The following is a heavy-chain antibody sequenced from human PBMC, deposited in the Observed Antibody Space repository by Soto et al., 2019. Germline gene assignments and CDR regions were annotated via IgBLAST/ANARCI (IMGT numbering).Heavy chain of an antibody. CDR3: ARGFRNWFNV. D-gene: IGHD3-10*01. V-gene: IGHV3-21*01. CDR2: ISGPSIYI. J-gene: IGHJ6*02. CDR1: GFTFSGYS. Sequence: EVQLVESGGGLVKPGGSLRLSCVAYGFTFSGYSINWVRQAPGKGLEWVSYISGPSIYIYYADSVKGRFTISKDNAKSAVYLQMNSLRAEDTSVYYCARGFRNWFNVWGQGTTVSVSS.